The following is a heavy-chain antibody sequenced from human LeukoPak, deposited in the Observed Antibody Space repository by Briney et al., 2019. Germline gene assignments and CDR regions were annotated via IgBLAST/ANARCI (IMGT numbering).Heavy chain of an antibody. CDR2: IIPIFGTA. D-gene: IGHD7-27*01. J-gene: IGHJ6*02. V-gene: IGHV1-69*13. CDR3: ARSTGANYYYYGMDV. CDR1: GGTFSSYA. Sequence: SVKVSCKASGGTFSSYAISWVRQAPGQGLEWMGGIIPIFGTASHAQKFQGRVTITADESTSTAYMELSSLRSEDTAVYYCARSTGANYYYYGMDVWGQGTTVTVSS.